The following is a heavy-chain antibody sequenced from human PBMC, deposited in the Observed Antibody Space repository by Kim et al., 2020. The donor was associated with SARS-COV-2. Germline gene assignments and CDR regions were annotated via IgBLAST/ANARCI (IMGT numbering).Heavy chain of an antibody. J-gene: IGHJ6*02. CDR1: GFTFSSFW. CDR2: IKQDGSEK. CDR3: ARELAYDILPGSNYYGMDV. V-gene: IGHV3-7*01. Sequence: GGSLRLSCAASGFTFSSFWMSWVRQAPGKGLEWVANIKQDGSEKYYVDSVKGRFTISRDNAKNSLYLQMNSLRAEDTAVYYCARELAYDILPGSNYYGMDVWGQGTTVTVSS. D-gene: IGHD3-9*01.